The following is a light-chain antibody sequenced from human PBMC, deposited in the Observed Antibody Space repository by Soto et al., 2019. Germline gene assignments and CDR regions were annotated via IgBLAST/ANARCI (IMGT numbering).Light chain of an antibody. CDR2: NDD. V-gene: IGLV3-21*04. CDR1: NIAGKS. CDR3: QVWGSNADPYVL. Sequence: SYELTQPPSVSVAPGKTARITCGGDNIAGKSVHWYQLKPGQAPVLIIYNDDDRPSGIPERFSGSNSGNTATLTVSWVEAGDEADYYCQVWGSNADPYVLFGGGTQLTVL. J-gene: IGLJ2*01.